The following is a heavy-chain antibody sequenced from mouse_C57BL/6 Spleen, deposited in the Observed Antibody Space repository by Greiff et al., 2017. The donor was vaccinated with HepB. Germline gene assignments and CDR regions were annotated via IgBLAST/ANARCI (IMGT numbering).Heavy chain of an antibody. V-gene: IGHV1-64*01. CDR2: IHPNSGST. Sequence: QVQLKQPGAELVKPGASVKLSCKASGYTFTSYWMHWVKQRPGQGLEWIGMIHPNSGSTNYNEKFKSKATLTVDKSSSTAYMQLSSLTSEDSAVYCCARVGGDWYFDVWGTGTTVTVSS. CDR1: GYTFTSYW. J-gene: IGHJ1*03. CDR3: ARVGGDWYFDV.